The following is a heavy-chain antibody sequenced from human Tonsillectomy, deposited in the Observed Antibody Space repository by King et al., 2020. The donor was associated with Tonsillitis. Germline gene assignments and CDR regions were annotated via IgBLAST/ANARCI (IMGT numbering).Heavy chain of an antibody. D-gene: IGHD3-3*01. V-gene: IGHV5-51*01. CDR2: IYPSDSET. Sequence: VQLVESGAEVKKPGESLKISCKGSGYNFNNHWIGWVRQMPGKGLEWMGIIYPSDSETKYSPSLQGRVTMSVDKSTSTAYVQWSRLKASDTAIYYCARRRGSWRIFDARGQGTLVTVSS. CDR3: ARRRGSWRIFDA. J-gene: IGHJ1*01. CDR1: GYNFNNHW.